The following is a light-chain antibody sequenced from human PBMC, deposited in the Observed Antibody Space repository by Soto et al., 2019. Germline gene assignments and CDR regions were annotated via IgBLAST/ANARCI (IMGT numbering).Light chain of an antibody. CDR3: QQYGSSPWT. Sequence: TQSPSTLSGSVGDRVTITCRASQSISSYLNWYQQKPGQAPRLLIYAASRRATGIPDRFSGSGSGTDFTLTISRLEPEDFAVYYCQQYGSSPWTFGQGTKVDIK. CDR2: AAS. V-gene: IGKV3-20*01. CDR1: QSISSY. J-gene: IGKJ1*01.